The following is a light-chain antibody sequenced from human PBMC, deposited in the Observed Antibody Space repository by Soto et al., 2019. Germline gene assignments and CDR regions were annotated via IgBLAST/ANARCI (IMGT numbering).Light chain of an antibody. J-gene: IGKJ1*01. Sequence: EIVMTPSPATPSVSPGERATLSRRASQSVSSNLAWYQQKPGQAPRIIIFGASGRATGIPDRFSGSGSGTDFTLTISRLEPEDFAVYYCQQYGSLSWTFGQGTKVDIK. CDR3: QQYGSLSWT. CDR2: GAS. CDR1: QSVSSN. V-gene: IGKV3-20*01.